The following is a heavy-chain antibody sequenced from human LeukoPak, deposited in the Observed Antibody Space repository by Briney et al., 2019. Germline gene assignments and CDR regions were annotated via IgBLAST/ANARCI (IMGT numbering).Heavy chain of an antibody. D-gene: IGHD3-10*02. CDR3: AELGITMIGGV. Sequence: GGSLRLSCAASGFIFSSYSMNWVRQAPGKGLEWVSSISSSSNYIYYADSVKGRFTISRDNAKNSLYLQMNGLRAEDTAVYYCAELGITMIGGVWGKGTTVTISS. CDR2: ISSSSNYI. J-gene: IGHJ6*04. V-gene: IGHV3-21*01. CDR1: GFIFSSYS.